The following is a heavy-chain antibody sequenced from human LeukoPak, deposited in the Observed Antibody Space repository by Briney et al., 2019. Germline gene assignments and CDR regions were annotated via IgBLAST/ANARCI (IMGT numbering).Heavy chain of an antibody. CDR2: IYYSGSP. Sequence: PSETLSLTCTVSGGSISSGGYYWSWIRQHPGKCLEWIGYIYYSGSPYYNPSLKRLVTISVDTSKNQFSLKLSSVTAADTAVYYCARDRRGYCSSTSCANWFDPWGQGTLVTVSS. D-gene: IGHD2-2*01. CDR3: ARDRRGYCSSTSCANWFDP. J-gene: IGHJ5*02. CDR1: GGSISSGGYY. V-gene: IGHV4-31*01.